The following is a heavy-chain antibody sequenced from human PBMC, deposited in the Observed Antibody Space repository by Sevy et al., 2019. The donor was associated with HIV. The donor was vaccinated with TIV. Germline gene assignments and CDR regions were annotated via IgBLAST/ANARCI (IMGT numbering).Heavy chain of an antibody. CDR3: AADHLYCSGGSCYGY. J-gene: IGHJ4*02. CDR1: GFTFTSSA. CDR2: IVVGSGNT. D-gene: IGHD2-15*01. V-gene: IGHV1-58*01. Sequence: ASVKVSCKASGFTFTSSAVQWVRQARGQRLEWIGWIVVGSGNTNYAQKFQERVTITRDMSTSTAYMELSSLRSEDTAAYYCAADHLYCSGGSCYGYWGQGTLVTVSS.